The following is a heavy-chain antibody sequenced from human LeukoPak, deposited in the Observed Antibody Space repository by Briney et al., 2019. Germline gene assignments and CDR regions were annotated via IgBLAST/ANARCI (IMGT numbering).Heavy chain of an antibody. CDR1: GYTFTSYG. J-gene: IGHJ5*02. CDR2: INPNSGGT. CDR3: ARELERVFWFDP. Sequence: GASVKVSCKASGYTFTSYGISWVRQAPGQGLEWMGWINPNSGGTNYAQKFQGRVTMTRDTSISTAYMELSRLRSDDTAVYYCARELERVFWFDPWGQGTLVTVSS. V-gene: IGHV1-2*02. D-gene: IGHD1-1*01.